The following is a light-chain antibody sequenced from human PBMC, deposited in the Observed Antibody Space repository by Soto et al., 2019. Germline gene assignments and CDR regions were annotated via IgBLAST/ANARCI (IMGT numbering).Light chain of an antibody. J-gene: IGKJ2*01. Sequence: EIVLTQSPGTLSLSPGERTTLSCRASQSVRTSYLAWYQQRPGQAPRLLIYVASSRATGIPDRFSGDGSGTDFTLTISRLEPEDFAVYYCKQYGSSPGYTFGQGTKLEIK. CDR2: VAS. CDR1: QSVRTSY. V-gene: IGKV3-20*01. CDR3: KQYGSSPGYT.